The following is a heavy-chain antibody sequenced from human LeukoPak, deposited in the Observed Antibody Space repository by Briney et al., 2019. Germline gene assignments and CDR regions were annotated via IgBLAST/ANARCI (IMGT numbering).Heavy chain of an antibody. J-gene: IGHJ4*02. Sequence: SETLSLTCTVSGGSISSYYWSWIRQPPGKGLEWIGYIYYSGSTNYNPSLKSRVTISVDTSKNQFSLKLSSVTAADTAVYYCASGALWNFDYWGQGTLVTVSS. CDR3: ASGALWNFDY. CDR2: IYYSGST. CDR1: GGSISSYY. V-gene: IGHV4-59*01. D-gene: IGHD3-10*01.